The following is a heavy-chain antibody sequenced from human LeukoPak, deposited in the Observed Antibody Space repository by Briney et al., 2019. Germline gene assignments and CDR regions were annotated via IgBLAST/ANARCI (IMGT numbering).Heavy chain of an antibody. J-gene: IGHJ5*02. CDR3: AKDPAYSYNWFDP. V-gene: IGHV3-23*01. Sequence: PGGSLRLSCTASGFTLSSYALSWVRQAPGKGLEWVSSISESGDTSYYADSVKGLFTISRDNSKNTLYLQMSSLRAEDTAVYYCAKDPAYSYNWFDPWGQGTLVTVSS. CDR2: ISESGDTS. CDR1: GFTLSSYA. D-gene: IGHD2-21*01.